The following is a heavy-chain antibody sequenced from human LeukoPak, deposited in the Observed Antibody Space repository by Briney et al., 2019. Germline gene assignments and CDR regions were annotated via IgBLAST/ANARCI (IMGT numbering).Heavy chain of an antibody. CDR3: ARGGLYGDDNWFDP. Sequence: SETLSLTCTVSGGSISSYYWSWIRQPAGKGLEWIGRIYTSGSTNYNPSLKSRVTMSVDTSKNQFSLKLSSVTAADTAVYYCARGGLYGDDNWFDPWGQGTLVTVSS. J-gene: IGHJ5*02. D-gene: IGHD4-17*01. CDR2: IYTSGST. V-gene: IGHV4-4*07. CDR1: GGSISSYY.